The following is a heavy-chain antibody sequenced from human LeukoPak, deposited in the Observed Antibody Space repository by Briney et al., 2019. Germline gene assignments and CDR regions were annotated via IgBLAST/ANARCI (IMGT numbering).Heavy chain of an antibody. V-gene: IGHV4-34*01. CDR1: GGSFSGYY. Sequence: SETLSLTCAVYGGSFSGYYWSWICQPPGKGLEWIGEINHSGSTNYNPSLRSRVTISVDTSKNQFSLKLSSVTATDTAVYYCARGIVVVTARSYFDYWGQGTLVTVSS. CDR3: ARGIVVVTARSYFDY. J-gene: IGHJ4*02. CDR2: INHSGST. D-gene: IGHD2-21*02.